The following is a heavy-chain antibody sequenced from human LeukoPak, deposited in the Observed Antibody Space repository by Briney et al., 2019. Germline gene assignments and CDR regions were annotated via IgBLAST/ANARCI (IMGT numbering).Heavy chain of an antibody. Sequence: SETLSLTCTVSGYSISSGYYWGWIRQPPGKGLEWIGSIYHSGSTYYNPSLKSRVTISVDTSKNQFSLNVRFVTAADTAVYYCARTTGMVIDAFEIWGQGTMVTVSS. CDR2: IYHSGST. V-gene: IGHV4-38-2*02. CDR1: GYSISSGYY. J-gene: IGHJ3*02. D-gene: IGHD3-3*01. CDR3: ARTTGMVIDAFEI.